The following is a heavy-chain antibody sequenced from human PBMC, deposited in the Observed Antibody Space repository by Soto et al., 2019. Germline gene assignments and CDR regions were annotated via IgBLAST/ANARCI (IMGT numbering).Heavy chain of an antibody. CDR1: GGSISSGDYY. J-gene: IGHJ4*02. Sequence: SETLSLTCTVSGGSISSGDYYWSWIRQPPGKGLEWIGYIYYSGSTYHNPSLKSRVTISVDTSKNQFSLKLSSVTAADTAVYYCARSYYYDSSGYLDYWGQGTLVTVSS. CDR3: ARSYYYDSSGYLDY. D-gene: IGHD3-22*01. V-gene: IGHV4-30-4*01. CDR2: IYYSGST.